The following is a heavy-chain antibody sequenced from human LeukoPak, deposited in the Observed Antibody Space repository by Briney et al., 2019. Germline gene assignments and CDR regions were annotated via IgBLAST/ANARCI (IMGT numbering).Heavy chain of an antibody. CDR3: ASRYSNSWYSADFDY. J-gene: IGHJ4*02. D-gene: IGHD6-13*01. CDR1: GFTVSSNY. Sequence: PGGSLRLSCAASGFTVSSNYMSWVRQAPGKGLEWVSVIYSGGSTYYADSVKGRFTISRDNSKNTLYLQMNSLRVEDTAVYYCASRYSNSWYSADFDYWGQGTLVTVSS. V-gene: IGHV3-66*01. CDR2: IYSGGST.